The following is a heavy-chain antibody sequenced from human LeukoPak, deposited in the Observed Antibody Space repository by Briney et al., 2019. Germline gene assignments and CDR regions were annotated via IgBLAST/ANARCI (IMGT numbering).Heavy chain of an antibody. CDR3: ARDLYSYGYYFDY. Sequence: GGSLRLSCAASGFTFSSYWMSWVRQAPGKGLEWVANIKQDGSEKCYVDSVKGRFTISRDNAKNSLYLQMNSLRAEGTAVYYCARDLYSYGYYFDYWGQGTLVTVSS. V-gene: IGHV3-7*01. D-gene: IGHD5-18*01. J-gene: IGHJ4*02. CDR2: IKQDGSEK. CDR1: GFTFSSYW.